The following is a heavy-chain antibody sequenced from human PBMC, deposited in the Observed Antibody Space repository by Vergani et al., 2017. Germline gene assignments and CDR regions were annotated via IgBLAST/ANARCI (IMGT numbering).Heavy chain of an antibody. Sequence: QVQLVQSGAEVKKPGSSVKVSCKASGGTFSSYAISWVRQAPGQGLEGMGRIIPILGIANYPQKFQGRVTITADKSTSTAYMELSSLRSEDTAVYYCAGSTSAATQVDWFDPWGQGTLVTVSS. CDR2: IIPILGIA. CDR1: GGTFSSYA. CDR3: AGSTSAATQVDWFDP. V-gene: IGHV1-69*04. D-gene: IGHD2-15*01. J-gene: IGHJ5*02.